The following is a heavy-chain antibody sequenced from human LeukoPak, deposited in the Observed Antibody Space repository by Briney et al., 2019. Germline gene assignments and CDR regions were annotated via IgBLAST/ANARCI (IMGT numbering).Heavy chain of an antibody. V-gene: IGHV4-61*02. Sequence: PSETLSLTCTVSGGSISSSSYYWSWIRQPAGEGLEWIGRIYTSGSTNYNPSLKSRVTISVDTSKNQFSLKLNSVTAADTAVYYCARDQKGPFDYWGQGTLVTVSS. CDR2: IYTSGST. CDR3: ARDQKGPFDY. J-gene: IGHJ4*02. CDR1: GGSISSSSYY.